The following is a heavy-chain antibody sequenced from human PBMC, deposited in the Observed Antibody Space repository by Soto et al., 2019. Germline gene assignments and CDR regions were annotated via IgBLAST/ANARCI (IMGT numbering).Heavy chain of an antibody. Sequence: SETLSLTCTVSGGSISSYYWSWIRQPPGKGLEWIGYIYYSGSTNSNPSLKSRVTISVDTSKNQFSLKLSSVTAADTAVYYCARDDGAGYGSGSAHFDYWGQGTLVTVSS. J-gene: IGHJ4*02. V-gene: IGHV4-59*01. CDR2: IYYSGST. CDR1: GGSISSYY. CDR3: ARDDGAGYGSGSAHFDY. D-gene: IGHD3-10*01.